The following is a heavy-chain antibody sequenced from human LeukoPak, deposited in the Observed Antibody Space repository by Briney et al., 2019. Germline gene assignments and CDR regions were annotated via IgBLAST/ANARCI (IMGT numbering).Heavy chain of an antibody. CDR2: INTDGTVT. D-gene: IGHD6-19*01. J-gene: IGHJ4*02. CDR3: ATKQWLAPPPDS. CDR1: GFTFSKYW. Sequence: PGGSLRLSCAASGFTFSKYWMLWVRQAPGKGLERVSLINTDGTVTTYADSVKGRFTVSRDNAENTMFLQMNSVRDEDTALYYCATKQWLAPPPDSWGQGTPVTVSS. V-gene: IGHV3-74*01.